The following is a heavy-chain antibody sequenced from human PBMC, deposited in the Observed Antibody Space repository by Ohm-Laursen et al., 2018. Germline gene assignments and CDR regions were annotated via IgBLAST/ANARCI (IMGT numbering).Heavy chain of an antibody. CDR3: ARIGGYFDY. D-gene: IGHD2-15*01. CDR1: GYTFIVYY. V-gene: IGHV1-2*02. J-gene: IGHJ4*02. CDR2: INPNSGGT. Sequence: SSVKVSCKASGYTFIVYYIYWMGQAPGQGLEWMGWINPNSGGTNYAQKFQGRLTMTRDTSISTAYMGLSRLRSDDTAVYYCARIGGYFDYWGQGTLVTVSS.